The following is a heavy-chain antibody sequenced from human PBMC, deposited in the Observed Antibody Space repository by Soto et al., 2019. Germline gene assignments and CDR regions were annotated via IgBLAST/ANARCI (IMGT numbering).Heavy chain of an antibody. D-gene: IGHD3-10*01. CDR3: ARARLSRSWWFDP. J-gene: IGHJ5*02. V-gene: IGHV4-39*07. CDR1: GGSISSSSYY. CDR2: IFYSGST. Sequence: PSETLSLTCTVSGGSISSSSYYWGWIRQPPGKGLEWIGSIFYSGSTNYNPSLKSRVTISVDTSKNQFSLKLSSVTAADTAVYYCARARLSRSWWFDPWGQGTLVTVSS.